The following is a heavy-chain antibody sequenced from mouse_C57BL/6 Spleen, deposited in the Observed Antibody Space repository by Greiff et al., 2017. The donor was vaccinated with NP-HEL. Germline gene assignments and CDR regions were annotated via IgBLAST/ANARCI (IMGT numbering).Heavy chain of an antibody. D-gene: IGHD1-1*01. CDR1: GYAFSSYW. Sequence: VQLVESGAELVKPGASVKISCKASGYAFSSYWMNWVKQRPGKGLEWIGQIYPGDGDTNYNGKFKGKATLTADKSSSTAYMQLSSLTSEDSAVYFCARGGEITTVVATNAMDYWGQGTSVTVSS. CDR2: IYPGDGDT. J-gene: IGHJ4*01. V-gene: IGHV1-80*01. CDR3: ARGGEITTVVATNAMDY.